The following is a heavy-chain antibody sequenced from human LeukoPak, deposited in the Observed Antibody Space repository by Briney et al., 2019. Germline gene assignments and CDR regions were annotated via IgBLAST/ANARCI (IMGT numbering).Heavy chain of an antibody. D-gene: IGHD3-10*01. CDR1: GYTFTGYY. CDR3: ARGLSVRGGIWFDP. Sequence: ASVKVSCKASGYTFTGYYMHWVRQAPGQGLEWMGWINPNSGGTNYAQKFQGWVTMTRDTSISTAYMELSRLRSDDTAVYYCARGLSVRGGIWFDPWGQGTLVTVSS. V-gene: IGHV1-2*04. J-gene: IGHJ5*02. CDR2: INPNSGGT.